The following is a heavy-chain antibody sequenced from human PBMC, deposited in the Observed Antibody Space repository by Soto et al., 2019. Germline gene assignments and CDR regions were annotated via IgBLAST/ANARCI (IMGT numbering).Heavy chain of an antibody. CDR1: GGYFSGYY. D-gene: IGHD6-6*01. Sequence: SETLSLTCAVYGGYFSGYYWSWIRQPPGKGLEWIGEINHSGSTNYNPSLKSRVTISVDTSKNQFSLKLSSVTAADTAVYYCARKGGAYSSSDYNWFDPWGQGTLVTVSS. CDR3: ARKGGAYSSSDYNWFDP. V-gene: IGHV4-34*01. CDR2: INHSGST. J-gene: IGHJ5*02.